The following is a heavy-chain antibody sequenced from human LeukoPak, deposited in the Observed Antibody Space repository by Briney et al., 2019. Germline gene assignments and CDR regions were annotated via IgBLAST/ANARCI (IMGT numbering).Heavy chain of an antibody. V-gene: IGHV1-46*01. Sequence: ASVKVSCKASGYTFTSYYMHWVRQAPGRGLEWMGIINPSGGSTSYAQKFQGRVTMTRDTSTSTVYMELSSLRSEDTAVYYCARDRTKGIAAAGIDYWGQGTLVTVSS. CDR1: GYTFTSYY. CDR2: INPSGGST. J-gene: IGHJ4*02. D-gene: IGHD6-13*01. CDR3: ARDRTKGIAAAGIDY.